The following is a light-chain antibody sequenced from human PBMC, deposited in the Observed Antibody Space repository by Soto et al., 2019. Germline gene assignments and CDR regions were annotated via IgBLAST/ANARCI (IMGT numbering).Light chain of an antibody. V-gene: IGLV2-14*03. CDR3: TSFTSRSTWV. J-gene: IGLJ3*02. Sequence: QSALTQPASVSGSPGQSITISCTGTSRDVGGYNYVSWFQQHPGKAHKLKIYEGSNRPSGVSNRFAGSKSGYTASLTISELQAEDEADYYCTSFTSRSTWVVGGGTEVTV. CDR2: EGS. CDR1: SRDVGGYNY.